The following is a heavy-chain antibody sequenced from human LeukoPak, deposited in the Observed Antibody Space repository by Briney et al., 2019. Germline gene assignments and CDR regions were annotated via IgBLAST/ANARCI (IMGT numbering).Heavy chain of an antibody. J-gene: IGHJ4*02. V-gene: IGHV3-64*01. Sequence: GGSLRLSCAASGFTFSSYAMHWVRQAPGKGLEYVSAISSNGGSTYYANSVKGRFTISRDNSKNTLYLQMNSLRAEDTAVYYCARDSSTSGGGPDYWGQGTLVTVSS. D-gene: IGHD2-2*01. CDR1: GFTFSSYA. CDR2: ISSNGGST. CDR3: ARDSSTSGGGPDY.